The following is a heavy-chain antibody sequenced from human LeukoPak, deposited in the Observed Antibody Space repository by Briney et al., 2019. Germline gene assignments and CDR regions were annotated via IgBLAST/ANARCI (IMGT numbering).Heavy chain of an antibody. V-gene: IGHV4-61*01. Sequence: SETLSLTCTVSGGSVSSGSYYWSWIRQPPGKGLEWIGYIYYSGSTNYNPSLKSRVTISVDTSKNQFSLKLSSVTAADTAVYYCARGGTSIAARPSVVPSDYWGQGTLVTVSS. CDR2: IYYSGST. CDR3: ARGGTSIAARPSVVPSDY. D-gene: IGHD6-6*01. CDR1: GGSVSSGSYY. J-gene: IGHJ4*02.